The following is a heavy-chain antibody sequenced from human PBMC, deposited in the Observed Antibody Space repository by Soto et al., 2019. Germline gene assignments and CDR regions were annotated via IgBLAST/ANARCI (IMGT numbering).Heavy chain of an antibody. D-gene: IGHD2-15*01. CDR1: GGTFSSYA. J-gene: IGHJ5*02. CDR3: ARDWRCSGASCSSGGRGWCDP. Sequence: SVKVSCKASGGTFSSYAISWVRQARGQGLEWMGGIIPIFGTANYAQKFQGRVTITADESTSTAYMELSILTPEATAVYYYARDWRCSGASCSSGGRGWCDPW. V-gene: IGHV1-69*13. CDR2: IIPIFGTA.